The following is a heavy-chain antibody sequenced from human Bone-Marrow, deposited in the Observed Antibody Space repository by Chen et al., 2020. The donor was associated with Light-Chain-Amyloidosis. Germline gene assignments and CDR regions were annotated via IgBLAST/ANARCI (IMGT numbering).Heavy chain of an antibody. V-gene: IGHV4-39*07. CDR1: GGSIMSSSNF. J-gene: IGHJ4*02. Sequence: QLQLQESGPRLVKSSGTLSLTCTVSGGSIMSSSNFWGWLRQASGKGLEWIGSIYYSGNTYMNSSLKNRVAMSVDTSNNQFSLRLNSVTAADTAVYFCARVVPPNYGANFNSWGQGTLVIVSS. CDR2: IYYSGNT. CDR3: ARVVPPNYGANFNS. D-gene: IGHD4-17*01.